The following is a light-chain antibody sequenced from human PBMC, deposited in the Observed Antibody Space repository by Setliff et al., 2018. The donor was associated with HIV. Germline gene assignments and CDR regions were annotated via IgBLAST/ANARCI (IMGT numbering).Light chain of an antibody. Sequence: QSALSQPASVSGSPGQSITISCTGTPSDVGGFTLVSWYQKYPDRVPKLIIYDVSKRPSRVSDRFSGSKSANTASLTISGLQAEDEADYYCLSYSGSDTFVFGSGT. CDR2: DVS. V-gene: IGLV2-23*02. J-gene: IGLJ1*01. CDR3: LSYSGSDTFV. CDR1: PSDVGGFTL.